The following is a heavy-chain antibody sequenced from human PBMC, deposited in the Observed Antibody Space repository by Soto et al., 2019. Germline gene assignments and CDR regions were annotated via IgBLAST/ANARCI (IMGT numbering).Heavy chain of an antibody. Sequence: QVQLAQSGAEVKKPGASVKVSCKASGYTFTSYGISWVRQAPGQGLERMGWISAYNGNTNYAQKLQGRVTMPTDTSTSTAYMELRSLRSDDTAVYYCARETEDYSGYDYEKGRPFESYGMDVWGQGTTVTVSS. J-gene: IGHJ6*02. CDR3: ARETEDYSGYDYEKGRPFESYGMDV. CDR1: GYTFTSYG. D-gene: IGHD5-12*01. V-gene: IGHV1-18*01. CDR2: ISAYNGNT.